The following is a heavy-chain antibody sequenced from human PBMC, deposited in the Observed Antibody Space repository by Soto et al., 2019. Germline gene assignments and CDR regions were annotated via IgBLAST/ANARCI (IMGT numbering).Heavy chain of an antibody. CDR1: GYIFTDYY. CDR3: ARDVDSDKFDY. J-gene: IGHJ4*02. CDR2: INPNSGGT. V-gene: IGHV1-2*04. Sequence: QVQLVQSGAEVKKPGASVKVSCKASGYIFTDYYIHWVRQAPGQGLEWMGWINPNSGGTKYAQKFQRWVTMTRDTSLSMAYMEMSRLGSDDTAIYFCARDVDSDKFDYWGQGTLVTVSA. D-gene: IGHD5-18*01.